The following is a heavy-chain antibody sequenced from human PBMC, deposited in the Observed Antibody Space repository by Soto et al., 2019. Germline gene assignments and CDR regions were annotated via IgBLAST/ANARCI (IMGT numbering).Heavy chain of an antibody. V-gene: IGHV3-30-3*01. CDR3: ARGPSRKYYDSSGYCWFDP. CDR2: ISYDGSNK. D-gene: IGHD3-22*01. J-gene: IGHJ5*02. Sequence: SCKASGFTFSSYAMHWVRQAPGKGLEWVAVISYDGSNKYYADSVKGRFTISRDNSKNTLYLQMNSLRAEDTAVYYCARGPSRKYYDSSGYCWFDPWGQGTLVTVSS. CDR1: GFTFSSYA.